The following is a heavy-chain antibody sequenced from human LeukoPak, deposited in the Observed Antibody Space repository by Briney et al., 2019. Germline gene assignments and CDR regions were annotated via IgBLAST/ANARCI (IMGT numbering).Heavy chain of an antibody. J-gene: IGHJ4*02. CDR2: ISGSGGST. V-gene: IGHV3-23*01. Sequence: GGSLRLSCAASGFTFSSYAMSWVRQAPGKGLEWVSAISGSGGSTYYADSVKGRFTISRDKSKNTLYLQMNSLRAEDTAVYYCAKGNYYDSSGYLYYFDYWGQGTLVTVSS. CDR3: AKGNYYDSSGYLYYFDY. D-gene: IGHD3-22*01. CDR1: GFTFSSYA.